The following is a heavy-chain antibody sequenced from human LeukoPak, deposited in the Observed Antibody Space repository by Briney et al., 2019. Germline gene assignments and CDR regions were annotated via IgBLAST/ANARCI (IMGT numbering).Heavy chain of an antibody. D-gene: IGHD5-24*01. CDR2: ISYDGSNI. V-gene: IGHV3-30-3*01. J-gene: IGHJ6*02. Sequence: GGSLRLSCAASGFTFNSYAMHWVRQTPGKGLEWVAFISYDGSNILYADSVKGRFTISRDSSKNTLFLQMNSLRAEDTAVYYCARCQLVCYGMDVWGQGTTVTVSS. CDR1: GFTFNSYA. CDR3: ARCQLVCYGMDV.